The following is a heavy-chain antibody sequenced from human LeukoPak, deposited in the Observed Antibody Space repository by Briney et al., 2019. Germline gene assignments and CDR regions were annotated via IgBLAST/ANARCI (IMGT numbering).Heavy chain of an antibody. J-gene: IGHJ3*02. CDR1: GGTFSSYA. CDR2: IIPIFGTA. CDR3: ARASSGWPHDAFDI. V-gene: IGHV1-69*13. D-gene: IGHD6-19*01. Sequence: ASVKVSCKASGGTFSSYAISWVRQAPGQGLEWMGGIIPIFGTANYAQKFQGRVTITADESTSTAYMELSSLRSEDTAVYYCARASSGWPHDAFDIWGQGTMVTVSS.